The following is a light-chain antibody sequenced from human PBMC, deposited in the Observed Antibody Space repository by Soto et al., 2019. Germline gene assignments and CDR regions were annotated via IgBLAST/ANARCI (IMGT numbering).Light chain of an antibody. CDR2: DDS. CDR1: NVGSKS. Sequence: SYELTQPPSVSVAPGQTATVTCGGNNVGSKSVHWYQQKPGQAPVLVVYDDSDRPSGIPERFSGSNSGNTATLTISRVEAGEEAGYFWQVWDTTCDQGVFGTGTKLTVL. J-gene: IGLJ1*01. CDR3: QVWDTTCDQGV. V-gene: IGLV3-21*02.